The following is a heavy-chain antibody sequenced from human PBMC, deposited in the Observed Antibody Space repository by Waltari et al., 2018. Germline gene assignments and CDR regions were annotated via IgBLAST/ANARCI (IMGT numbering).Heavy chain of an antibody. CDR1: GGSFSGYY. Sequence: QVQLQQWGAGLLKPSETLSLTCAVYGGSFSGYYWSWIRHPPGKGLEWIGEINHSGSTNYNPSLKSRVTISVDTSKNQFSLKLSSVTAADTAVYYCARRQYYYDSSGYYHFDYWGQGTLVTVSS. J-gene: IGHJ4*02. CDR2: INHSGST. CDR3: ARRQYYYDSSGYYHFDY. D-gene: IGHD3-22*01. V-gene: IGHV4-34*01.